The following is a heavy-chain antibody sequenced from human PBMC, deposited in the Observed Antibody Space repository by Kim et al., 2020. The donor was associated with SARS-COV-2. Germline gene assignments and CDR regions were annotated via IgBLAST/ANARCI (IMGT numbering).Heavy chain of an antibody. CDR3: ATATPRWPWRGASRYYYD. CDR2: INHSGST. V-gene: IGHV4-34*01. D-gene: IGHD1-26*01. J-gene: IGHJ6*03. CDR1: GGSFSGYY. Sequence: SETLSLTCAVYGGSFSGYYWSWIRQPPGKGLEWIGEINHSGSTNYNPSLKSRVTISVDTSKNQFSLKLSSVTAADTAVYYCATATPRWPWRGASRYYYD.